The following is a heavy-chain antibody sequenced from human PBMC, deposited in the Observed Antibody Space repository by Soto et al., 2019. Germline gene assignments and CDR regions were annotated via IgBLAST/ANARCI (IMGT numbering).Heavy chain of an antibody. CDR1: GGSFSGYY. CDR2: INHSGST. D-gene: IGHD6-13*01. Sequence: SETLSLTCAVYGGSFSGYYWSWIRQPPGKGLEWIGEINHSGSTNYNPSLKSRVTISVDTSKNQFSLKLSSVTTADTAVYYCARGAHSSSWFANWFDPWGQGTLVTVSS. J-gene: IGHJ5*02. V-gene: IGHV4-34*01. CDR3: ARGAHSSSWFANWFDP.